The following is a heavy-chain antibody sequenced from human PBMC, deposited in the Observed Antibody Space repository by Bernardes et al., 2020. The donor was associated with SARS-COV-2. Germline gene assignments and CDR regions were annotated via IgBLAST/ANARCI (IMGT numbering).Heavy chain of an antibody. Sequence: GGSLRLSCAASGFTFSSYSMNWVRQAPGKGLEWVSSISSSSSYIYYADSVKGRFTISRDNAKNSLYLQMNSLRAEDTAVYYCARGFIGYCSSTSCYFGGAFDIWGQGTMVTVSS. V-gene: IGHV3-21*01. J-gene: IGHJ3*02. CDR3: ARGFIGYCSSTSCYFGGAFDI. CDR2: ISSSSSYI. CDR1: GFTFSSYS. D-gene: IGHD2-2*01.